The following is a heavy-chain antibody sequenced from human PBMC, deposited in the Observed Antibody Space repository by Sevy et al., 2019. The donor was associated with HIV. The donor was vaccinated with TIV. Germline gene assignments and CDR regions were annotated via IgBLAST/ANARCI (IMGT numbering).Heavy chain of an antibody. CDR3: ARSLRAIGAGPKRFVPYDAFDI. Sequence: ASVKVSCKASGGTFSSYAISWVRQAPGQGLEWMGGIIPIFGTANYAQKFQGRVTITADKSTSTAYMELSSLRSEDTAVYYCARSLRAIGAGPKRFVPYDAFDIWGQWTMVTVSS. V-gene: IGHV1-69*06. D-gene: IGHD6-19*01. J-gene: IGHJ3*02. CDR2: IIPIFGTA. CDR1: GGTFSSYA.